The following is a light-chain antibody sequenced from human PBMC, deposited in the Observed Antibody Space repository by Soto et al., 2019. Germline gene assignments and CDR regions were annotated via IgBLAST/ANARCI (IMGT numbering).Light chain of an antibody. J-gene: IGKJ1*01. V-gene: IGKV1-39*01. CDR1: QSISSY. Sequence: DIQMTQSPSSLSASVGDRVTITCRASQSISSYLNWYQQKPGKAPKLLIYAASSLQSGVPSRFSGSGSGTEFTLTISSLQPEDFATYYCQQSYSTFVTFGQGTKVEIK. CDR2: AAS. CDR3: QQSYSTFVT.